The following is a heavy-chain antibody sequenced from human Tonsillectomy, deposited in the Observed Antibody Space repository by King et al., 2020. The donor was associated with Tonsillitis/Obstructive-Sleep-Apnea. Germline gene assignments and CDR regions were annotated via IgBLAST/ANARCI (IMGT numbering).Heavy chain of an antibody. CDR3: ASRPYYDSSGYFDAFDI. Sequence: VQLVQSGGGLIQPGGSLRLSCAASGFTVSSNYMSWVRQAPGKGLEWVSVIYSGGSTYYADSVTGRFTISRHNSKNTLYLQMNSLRAEDTAVYYCASRPYYDSSGYFDAFDIWGQGTMVTVSS. J-gene: IGHJ3*02. V-gene: IGHV3-53*01. CDR1: GFTVSSNY. D-gene: IGHD3-22*01. CDR2: IYSGGST.